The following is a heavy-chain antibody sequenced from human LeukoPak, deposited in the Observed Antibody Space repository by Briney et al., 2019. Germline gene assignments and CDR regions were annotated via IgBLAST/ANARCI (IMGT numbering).Heavy chain of an antibody. CDR1: GFTFSSYS. CDR2: ISSSSSTI. V-gene: IGHV3-48*01. J-gene: IGHJ4*02. Sequence: GGSLRLSCAASGFTFSSYSMNWVRQAPGKGLEWVSYISSSSSTIYYADSVKGRFTISRDNAKNSLYLQMSSLRAEDTAVYYCARGPGSGYYDFWSGYSYYFDYWGQGTLVTVSS. CDR3: ARGPGSGYYDFWSGYSYYFDY. D-gene: IGHD3-3*01.